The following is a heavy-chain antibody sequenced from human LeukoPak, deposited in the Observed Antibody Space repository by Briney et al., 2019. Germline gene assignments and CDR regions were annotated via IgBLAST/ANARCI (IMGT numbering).Heavy chain of an antibody. CDR3: AREGGDGYDVDF. CDR1: GFYFSDHY. D-gene: IGHD5-24*01. V-gene: IGHV3-11*05. J-gene: IGHJ4*02. CDR2: ISGRSSYT. Sequence: GGSLRLSCAASGFYFSDHYMSWIRQAPGKGLEWVSHISGRSSYTNYANSVKGRFTISRDNAKNSLYLQMSSLRAEDTAVYYCAREGGDGYDVDFWGQGTLVTVSS.